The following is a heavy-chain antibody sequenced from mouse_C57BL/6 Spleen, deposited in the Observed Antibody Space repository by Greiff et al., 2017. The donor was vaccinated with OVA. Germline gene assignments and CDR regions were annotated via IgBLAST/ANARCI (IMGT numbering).Heavy chain of an antibody. D-gene: IGHD1-1*02. V-gene: IGHV1-26*01. CDR1: GYTFTDYY. J-gene: IGHJ1*03. CDR2: INPNNGGT. Sequence: EVQLQQSGPELVKPGASVKISCKASGYTFTDYYMNWVKQSHGKSLEWIGDINPNNGGTSYNQKFKGKATLTVDKSSSTAYMELRSLTSEDSAVYYCARGSPSYFDVWGTGTTVTVSS. CDR3: ARGSPSYFDV.